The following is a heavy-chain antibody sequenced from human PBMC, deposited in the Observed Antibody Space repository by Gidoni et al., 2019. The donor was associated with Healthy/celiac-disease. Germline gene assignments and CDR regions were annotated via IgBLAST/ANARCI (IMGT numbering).Heavy chain of an antibody. CDR2: ISISSSTI. CDR3: ARLVSSSSYAFDI. Sequence: EVQLVESGGGLVQPGGSLRRSCAASVFTFSSYSMNWVRQAPGKGLKWVSYISISSSTIYYADSVKGRFTISRDNAKNSLYLQMNSLRDEDTAVYYCARLVSSSSYAFDIWGQGTMVTVSS. V-gene: IGHV3-48*02. J-gene: IGHJ3*02. CDR1: VFTFSSYS. D-gene: IGHD6-6*01.